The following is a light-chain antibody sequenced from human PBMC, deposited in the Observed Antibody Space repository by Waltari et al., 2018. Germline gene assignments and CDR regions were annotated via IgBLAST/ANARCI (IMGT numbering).Light chain of an antibody. CDR1: QCVLSTSNRKNY. CDR3: HQYYIPPLT. CDR2: WAS. V-gene: IGKV4-1*01. Sequence: DIVMTQSPDSLAVSLGERATINCKSSQCVLSTSNRKNYIAWYQQQPGQTPILLINWASTRASGVPDRFSGSGSGTDFTLTVSSLQAEDVAVYYCHQYYIPPLTFGQGTRLEIK. J-gene: IGKJ5*01.